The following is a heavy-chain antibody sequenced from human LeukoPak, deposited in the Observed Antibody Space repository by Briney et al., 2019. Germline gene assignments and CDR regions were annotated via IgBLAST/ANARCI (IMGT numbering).Heavy chain of an antibody. Sequence: PGGSLRLSCAASGFTFSSYAMSWVRQAPGKGLEWVSSISGNGGFTYYPDSVKGQFTISRDNSKNTLYLQMNSLRAEDTAVYFCAKDWQWELLRLFDSWGQGTLVTVSS. CDR1: GFTFSSYA. J-gene: IGHJ4*02. CDR2: ISGNGGFT. CDR3: AKDWQWELLRLFDS. D-gene: IGHD1-26*01. V-gene: IGHV3-23*01.